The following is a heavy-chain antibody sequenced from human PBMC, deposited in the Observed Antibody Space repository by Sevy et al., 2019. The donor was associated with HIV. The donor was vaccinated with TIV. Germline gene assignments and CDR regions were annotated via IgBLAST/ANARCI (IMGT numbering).Heavy chain of an antibody. D-gene: IGHD6-19*01. CDR3: ARGDPTVAVFEYY. CDR2: INQDGSEK. J-gene: IGHJ4*02. CDR1: GFTFSNYW. Sequence: GGSLRLSCAASGFTFSNYWMSWVRQAPGKGLEWVANINQDGSEKYYVASVKGRFTISRDNAKNSLYLQMNSLRVEDTAVYYCARGDPTVAVFEYYWGQGILVTVSS. V-gene: IGHV3-7*01.